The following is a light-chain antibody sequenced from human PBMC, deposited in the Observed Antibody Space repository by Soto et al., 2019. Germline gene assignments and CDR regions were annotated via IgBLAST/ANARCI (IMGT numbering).Light chain of an antibody. CDR1: QNINNL. CDR3: QQYHTVPYT. Sequence: DIQMTQSPSTLSTSVGDRVTITCRASQNINNLLAWYHQKPGKAPRLLIYDAFSLESGVPSRFSGTGSGTEFTLTISSLQPDDLATYCCQQYHTVPYTFGQWTKLEIK. V-gene: IGKV1-5*01. J-gene: IGKJ2*01. CDR2: DAF.